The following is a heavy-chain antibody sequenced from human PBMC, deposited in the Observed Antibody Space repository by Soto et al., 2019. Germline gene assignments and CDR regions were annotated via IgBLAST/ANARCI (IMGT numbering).Heavy chain of an antibody. D-gene: IGHD3-3*01. CDR2: ISAYNGNT. J-gene: IGHJ3*02. Sequence: GASGKVSCKASGFTLTGYCMNWVRQAPGQGLEWMGWISAYNGNTNYAQKLQGRVTMTTDTSTSTAYVELRSLRSDDTAVYYCARGITIFGVGLDAFDIWGQRTMVTVS. CDR1: GFTLTGYC. CDR3: ARGITIFGVGLDAFDI. V-gene: IGHV1-18*04.